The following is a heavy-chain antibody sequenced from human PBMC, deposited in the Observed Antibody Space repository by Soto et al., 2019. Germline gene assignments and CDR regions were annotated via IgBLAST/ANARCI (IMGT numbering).Heavy chain of an antibody. Sequence: EGQLVESGGGLVQPGGSLRLSCAASGITFISYWMHWVRQVPGKGLVWVAHINSDGRTTTYADSVKGRFTISRDNAKSTLDLQMNGLRAEDTAVYYCARGSVGANFDYWGQGTLVTVSS. CDR1: GITFISYW. J-gene: IGHJ4*02. V-gene: IGHV3-74*03. D-gene: IGHD1-26*01. CDR2: INSDGRTT. CDR3: ARGSVGANFDY.